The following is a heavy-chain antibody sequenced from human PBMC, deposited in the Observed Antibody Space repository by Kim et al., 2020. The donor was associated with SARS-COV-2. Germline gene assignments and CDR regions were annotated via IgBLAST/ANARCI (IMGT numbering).Heavy chain of an antibody. CDR2: INPNSGGT. J-gene: IGHJ4*02. V-gene: IGHV1-2*02. Sequence: YPFTGYYMRWVRQAPGQGLEWMGWINPNSGGTNYAQKFQGRVTMTRDTSISTAYMELSRLRSDDTAVYYCARDLWIFGRGGNFDYWGQGTLAT. CDR3: ARDLWIFGRGGNFDY. D-gene: IGHD3-10*01. CDR1: YPFTGYY.